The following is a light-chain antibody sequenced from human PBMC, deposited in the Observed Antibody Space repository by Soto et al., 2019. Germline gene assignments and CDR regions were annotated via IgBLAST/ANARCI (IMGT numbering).Light chain of an antibody. V-gene: IGKV3-15*01. Sequence: EIVLTQSPATLSLSPGERATLSCRASQSVSSYLAWYQQKPGQAPRLLIYGASTRATGSPDRFSASGSATEFTLTISSLQSEDFAVYYCQQYDRLPITFGQGTRLEIK. J-gene: IGKJ5*01. CDR3: QQYDRLPIT. CDR2: GAS. CDR1: QSVSSY.